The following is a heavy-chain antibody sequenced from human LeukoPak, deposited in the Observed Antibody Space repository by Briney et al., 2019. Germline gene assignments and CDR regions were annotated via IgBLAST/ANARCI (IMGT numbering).Heavy chain of an antibody. Sequence: PGGSLRLSCAASGFTFSRYWMHWDRQTPGKGLVWVSRINSDGSATNYADSVKGRFTISRDNSKNTLYLQMNSLRAEDTAVYYCARQVLVRGAFDIWGQGTMVTVSS. J-gene: IGHJ3*02. D-gene: IGHD2-21*01. CDR3: ARQVLVRGAFDI. V-gene: IGHV3-74*01. CDR1: GFTFSRYW. CDR2: INSDGSAT.